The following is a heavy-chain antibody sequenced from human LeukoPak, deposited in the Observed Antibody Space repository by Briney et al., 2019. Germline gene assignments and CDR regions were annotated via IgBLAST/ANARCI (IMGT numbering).Heavy chain of an antibody. J-gene: IGHJ4*02. V-gene: IGHV3-30*09. CDR3: ARGAYSSSWYMDY. Sequence: PGGSLRLSCAASGFTFSSYAMHWVRQTPGKGLEWVAVISYDSNNKYYADSVKGRFAISRDNSRNTLYLQMNSLRGEDTAVYYCARGAYSSSWYMDYWGQGTLVTVSS. CDR2: ISYDSNNK. CDR1: GFTFSSYA. D-gene: IGHD6-13*01.